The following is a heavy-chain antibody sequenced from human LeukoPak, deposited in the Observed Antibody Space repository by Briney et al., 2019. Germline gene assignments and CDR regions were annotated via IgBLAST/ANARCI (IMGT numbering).Heavy chain of an antibody. Sequence: ASVKVSCKASGYTFSSFAMNWVRQAPGQGLEWMGWINTNTGNPTYAQGFTGRFVFSLDTSVSTAYLQISSLKAEDTAVYYCARVVAVATWDAFDIWGQGTMVTVSS. CDR1: GYTFSSFA. CDR3: ARVVAVATWDAFDI. D-gene: IGHD6-19*01. CDR2: INTNTGNP. J-gene: IGHJ3*02. V-gene: IGHV7-4-1*02.